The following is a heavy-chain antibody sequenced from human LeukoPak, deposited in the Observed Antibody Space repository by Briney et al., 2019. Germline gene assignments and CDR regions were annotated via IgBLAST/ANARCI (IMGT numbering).Heavy chain of an antibody. V-gene: IGHV3-7*01. CDR1: GFTFSSYA. Sequence: GGSLRLSCTASGFTFSSYAMSWVRQAPGTGLEWVANIRQDGSERYYADSLKSRFTISRDNAKNSLYLQMNSLRAEDTAMYYCARDWSFDSDDYYLYGFDIWGQGTRVTVSS. CDR2: IRQDGSER. J-gene: IGHJ3*02. D-gene: IGHD3-22*01. CDR3: ARDWSFDSDDYYLYGFDI.